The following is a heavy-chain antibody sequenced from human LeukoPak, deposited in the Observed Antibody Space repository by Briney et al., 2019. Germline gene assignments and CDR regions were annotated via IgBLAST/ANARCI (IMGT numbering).Heavy chain of an antibody. J-gene: IGHJ4*02. V-gene: IGHV7-4-1*02. CDR2: INTNTGNP. D-gene: IGHD5-24*01. Sequence: ASVKVSCKASGYTFTSFAINWVRQAPGQGLEWMGWINTNTGNPTYAQGFTGRFVFSLDTSVSTAYLQISSLKAEDTAVYYCARDISPDDYNSDYWGQGTLVTVSS. CDR1: GYTFTSFA. CDR3: ARDISPDDYNSDY.